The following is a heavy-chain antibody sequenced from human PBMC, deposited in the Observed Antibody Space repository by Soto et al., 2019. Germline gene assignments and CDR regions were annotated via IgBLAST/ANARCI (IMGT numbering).Heavy chain of an antibody. J-gene: IGHJ3*01. D-gene: IGHD3-16*01. CDR3: ARLRRDWGEAFDL. CDR2: IIPVFDQA. V-gene: IGHV1-69*01. CDR1: GGSFGSSA. Sequence: QVQLVQSGADVKKPGSSVKVSCKTSGGSFGSSAISWVRQAPAQGLEWMGEIIPVFDQANYAQNFQGRLTITADELTGTVFMALSSLRSEDTAVYFCARLRRDWGEAFDLWGLGTFVTVSS.